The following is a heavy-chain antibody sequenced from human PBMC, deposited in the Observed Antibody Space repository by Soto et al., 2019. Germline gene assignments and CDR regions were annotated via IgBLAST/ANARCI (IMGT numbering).Heavy chain of an antibody. CDR1: GGSISSYF. J-gene: IGHJ6*03. CDR2: IYDSGST. CDR3: ARHRLLTNLMDV. D-gene: IGHD5-18*01. Sequence: SETLSLTCTVSGGSISSYFWSWIRQPPGKGLEWIGYIYDSGSTNYNPSLKSRVTISVDTSKNQFSLKLSSVTAADTAVYYCARHRLLTNLMDVWGKGTTVTVSS. V-gene: IGHV4-59*08.